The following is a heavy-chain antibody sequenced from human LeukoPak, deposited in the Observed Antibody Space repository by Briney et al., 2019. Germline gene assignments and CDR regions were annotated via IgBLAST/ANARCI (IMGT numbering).Heavy chain of an antibody. CDR3: ARDRMKSGSYYFDY. CDR2: ISGKSSTI. CDR1: AFTFSDYS. D-gene: IGHD1-26*01. V-gene: IGHV3-48*01. J-gene: IGHJ4*02. Sequence: PRGSLRLSRAASAFTFSDYSMNWVRQAPGKGLEWVSYISGKSSTIYYADSVKGRFTISRDNAKNSMYLQMNSLRAEDTAVYYCARDRMKSGSYYFDYWGPGTLVTVSS.